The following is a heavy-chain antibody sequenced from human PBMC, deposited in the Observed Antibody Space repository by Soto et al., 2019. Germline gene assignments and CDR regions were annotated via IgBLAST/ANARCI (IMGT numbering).Heavy chain of an antibody. CDR2: ISAYNGNT. Sequence: QVQLVQSGAEVKKPGASVKVSCKASGYTFTSYGISWVRQAPGQGLEWMGWISAYNGNTNYAQKLQGRVTMTTDTSTSTAYMELRSLRSDDTAVYYCARDEHRDVLRYFGWLHTQPNHFDCWGQGTLVTVSS. J-gene: IGHJ4*02. V-gene: IGHV1-18*01. CDR1: GYTFTSYG. CDR3: ARDEHRDVLRYFGWLHTQPNHFDC. D-gene: IGHD3-9*01.